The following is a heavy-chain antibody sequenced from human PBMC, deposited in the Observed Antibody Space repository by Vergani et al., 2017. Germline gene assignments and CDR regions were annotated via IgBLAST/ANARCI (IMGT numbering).Heavy chain of an antibody. CDR2: INWNGGST. CDR3: ARDLRKGVRRYYYDSSGYYD. CDR1: GFTFDDCG. V-gene: IGHV3-20*04. Sequence: EVQLVESGGGVVRPGGSLRLSCAASGFTFDDCGMSWVRQAPGKGLEWVSGINWNGGSTGYADSVKGRFTISRDNAKNSLYLQMNSLRAEDTALYYCARDLRKGVRRYYYDSSGYYDWGQGTLVTVSS. D-gene: IGHD3-22*01. J-gene: IGHJ4*02.